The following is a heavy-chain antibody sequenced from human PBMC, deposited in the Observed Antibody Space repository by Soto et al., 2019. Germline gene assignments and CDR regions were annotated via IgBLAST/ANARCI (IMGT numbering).Heavy chain of an antibody. D-gene: IGHD1-26*01. CDR2: IKSKTDGGTA. CDR1: GFTFSNAW. CDR3: ARGPSVTHTHSYPFDV. Sequence: GGSLRLSCAASGFTFSNAWMSWVRQAPGKGLEWVGRIKSKTDGGTADYAASVKGRFTISRDDSLNSRYLQMNSLKTEDTAVYYGARGPSVTHTHSYPFDVWGQGTTVTVSS. J-gene: IGHJ6*02. V-gene: IGHV3-15*01.